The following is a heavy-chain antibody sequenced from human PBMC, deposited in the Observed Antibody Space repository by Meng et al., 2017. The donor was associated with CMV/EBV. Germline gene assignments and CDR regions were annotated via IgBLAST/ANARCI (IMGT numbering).Heavy chain of an antibody. V-gene: IGHV7-4-1*02. Sequence: QVEPVQAGFELKEPGASVKVSCKASGYTFTSYAMNWVRQAPGQGLEWMGWINTNTGNPTYAQGFTGRFVFSLDTSVSTAYLQISSLKAEDTAVYYCARENRWEPPDYWGQGTLVTVSS. D-gene: IGHD1-26*01. CDR1: GYTFTSYA. CDR3: ARENRWEPPDY. CDR2: INTNTGNP. J-gene: IGHJ4*02.